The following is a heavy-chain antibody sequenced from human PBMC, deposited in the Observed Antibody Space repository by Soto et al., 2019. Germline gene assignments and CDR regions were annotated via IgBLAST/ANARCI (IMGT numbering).Heavy chain of an antibody. Sequence: SLRLSCAASGFTFSSYAMSWVRQAPGKGLEWVSAISGSGGSTYYADSVKGRFTISRDNSKNTLYLQMNSLRAEDTAVYYCATRGYTVTALGGMDVWGQGTTVTVSS. D-gene: IGHD4-17*01. CDR3: ATRGYTVTALGGMDV. V-gene: IGHV3-23*01. J-gene: IGHJ6*02. CDR1: GFTFSSYA. CDR2: ISGSGGST.